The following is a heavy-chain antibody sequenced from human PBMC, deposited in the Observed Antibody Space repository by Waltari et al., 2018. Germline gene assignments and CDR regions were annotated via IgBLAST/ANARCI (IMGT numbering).Heavy chain of an antibody. J-gene: IGHJ6*02. Sequence: LQLQESGPGLVKPSETLSLTCTVSGGSISSSSYYWGWIRQPPGKGLEWVSAISESGDSTFFADSVKGRFTISRDNSKNTVYLQMNSLRAEDTAVYYCAKGYGMDVWGQGTTVTVSS. V-gene: IGHV3-23*01. CDR2: ISESGDST. CDR3: AKGYGMDV. CDR1: GGSISSSSYY.